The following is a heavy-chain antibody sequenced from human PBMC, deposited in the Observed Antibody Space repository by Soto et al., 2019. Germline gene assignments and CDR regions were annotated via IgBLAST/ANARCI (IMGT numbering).Heavy chain of an antibody. CDR3: AAGDQTPHRRGNGMDV. Sequence: SVKVSCKASGFTFSSSAVQWVRQARGQRLEWIGWIVVDRDDTNYAQKFQDRVTITRDVSTSTAYMELSSLTSEDTAVYYCAAGDQTPHRRGNGMDVWGQGTRVTVSS. CDR2: IVVDRDDT. CDR1: GFTFSSSA. J-gene: IGHJ6*02. V-gene: IGHV1-58*01.